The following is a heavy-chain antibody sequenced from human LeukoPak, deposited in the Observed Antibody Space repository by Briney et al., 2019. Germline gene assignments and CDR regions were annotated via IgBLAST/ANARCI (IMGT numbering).Heavy chain of an antibody. Sequence: GGSLRLSCAASGFTFSSYGMHWVRQAPGKGLEWVAVIWYDGSNKYYADSVKGRFTISRDNSKNTLYLQMNSLRAEDTAVYYCAKALAVAGTPRGRYYYYYGMDVWGQGTTVTVSS. CDR2: IWYDGSNK. CDR3: AKALAVAGTPRGRYYYYYGMDV. V-gene: IGHV3-33*06. J-gene: IGHJ6*02. D-gene: IGHD6-19*01. CDR1: GFTFSSYG.